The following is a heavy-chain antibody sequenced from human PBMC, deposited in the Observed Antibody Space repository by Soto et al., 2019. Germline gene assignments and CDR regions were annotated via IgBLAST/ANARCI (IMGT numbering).Heavy chain of an antibody. D-gene: IGHD4-17*01. J-gene: IGHJ4*02. CDR1: GFTFSSYS. Sequence: EVQLVESGGGLVKPGGSLRLSCAASGFTFSSYSMNWVRQAPGKGLEWVSSISSSSSYLYYGDSVKGRFTIARDNAKNSLYRQINSLRAEDTAVYYCAREFDYGDYINLDYWGQGTLVTVSS. CDR2: ISSSSSYL. V-gene: IGHV3-21*01. CDR3: AREFDYGDYINLDY.